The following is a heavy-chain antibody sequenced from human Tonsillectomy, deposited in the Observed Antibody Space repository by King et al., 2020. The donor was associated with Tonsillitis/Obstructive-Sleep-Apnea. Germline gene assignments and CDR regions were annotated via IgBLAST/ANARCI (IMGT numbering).Heavy chain of an antibody. D-gene: IGHD3-3*01. V-gene: IGHV4-34*01. CDR1: GGSFSGYC. CDR3: ARGRELLRSYDMDV. Sequence: VQLQQWGAGLLKPSETLSLTCAVYGGSFSGYCWSWIRQPPGKGLEWIGEINHSGSTNYNPSLESRLTISVDTSQNLFSLKLSSVTAADTAVYYCARGRELLRSYDMDVWGQGTTVTVSS. CDR2: INHSGST. J-gene: IGHJ6*02.